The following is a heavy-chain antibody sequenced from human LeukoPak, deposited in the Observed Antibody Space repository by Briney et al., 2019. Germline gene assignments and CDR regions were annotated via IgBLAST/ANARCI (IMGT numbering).Heavy chain of an antibody. CDR2: IKSKTDGGTT. D-gene: IGHD2-15*01. CDR3: TIRSVVVISIWDF. J-gene: IGHJ4*02. Sequence: GGSLRLSCAASGFSFSNVWMSWVRQAPGKGLEWVGRIKSKTDGGTTDYTAPVKGRFTISRDDSKNTLYLQMNSLKSEDTAIYYCTIRSVVVISIWDFWGQGTLVTVSS. V-gene: IGHV3-15*01. CDR1: GFSFSNVW.